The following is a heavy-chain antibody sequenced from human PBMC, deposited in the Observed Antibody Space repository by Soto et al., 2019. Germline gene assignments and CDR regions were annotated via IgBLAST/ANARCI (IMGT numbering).Heavy chain of an antibody. D-gene: IGHD2-2*01. CDR2: ISGSGGST. V-gene: IGHV3-23*01. CDR1: GFTFSSYA. J-gene: IGHJ4*02. CDR3: AKDGGDIVVVPAAMPISYFDY. Sequence: GGSLRLSCAASGFTFSSYAMSWVRQAPGKGLEWVSAISGSGGSTYYADSVKGRFTISRDNSKNTLYLQMNSLRAEETAVYYSAKDGGDIVVVPAAMPISYFDYWGQGTLVTVSS.